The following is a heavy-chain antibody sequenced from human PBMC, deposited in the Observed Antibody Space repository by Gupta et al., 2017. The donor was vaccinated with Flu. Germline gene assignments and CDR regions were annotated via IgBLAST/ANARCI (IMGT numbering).Heavy chain of an antibody. J-gene: IGHJ4*02. CDR1: SFY. V-gene: IGHV4-39*01. CDR2: VDFGGTT. D-gene: IGHD2-2*01. CDR3: SRQRNVVIPAQFGY. Sequence: SFYWDWIRQPPGKGLEWVGSVDFGGTTHYNPSLESRVIMSIDTSRSRFSLSLGSVTAADTAVYYCSRQRNVVIPAQFGYWGQGILVTVS.